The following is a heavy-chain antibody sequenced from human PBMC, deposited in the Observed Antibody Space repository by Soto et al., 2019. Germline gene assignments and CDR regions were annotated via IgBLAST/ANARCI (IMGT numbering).Heavy chain of an antibody. J-gene: IGHJ4*02. Sequence: GSLRLSWAAAGLSLSDYIMDWVRPAPGKGLEWVSSINTSSSYIYYADSGKGRFTISRDNAKNSLYLQISTLRAEDTAVYYCARGILRYFEVYYSDDGGRGVLVHVSS. CDR3: ARGILRYFEVYYSDD. V-gene: IGHV3-21*01. CDR1: GLSLSDYI. D-gene: IGHD3-9*01. CDR2: INTSSSYI.